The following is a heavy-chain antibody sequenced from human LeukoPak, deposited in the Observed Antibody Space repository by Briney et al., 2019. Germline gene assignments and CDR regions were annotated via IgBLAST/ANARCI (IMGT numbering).Heavy chain of an antibody. D-gene: IGHD1-7*01. J-gene: IGHJ4*02. CDR3: ARSELNDYFKY. CDR1: GFTFSDYY. V-gene: IGHV4-38-2*01. CDR2: ISQSGNT. Sequence: GSLRLSCAASGFTFSDYYMSWIRQAPGKGLEWLGSISQSGNTYNNPSLESRVTLSVDTSKNQVSLQMTSVTAADTAMYYCARSELNDYFKYWGQGILVTVST.